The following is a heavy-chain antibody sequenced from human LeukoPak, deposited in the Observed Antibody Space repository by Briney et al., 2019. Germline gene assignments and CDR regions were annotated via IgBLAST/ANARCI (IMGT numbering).Heavy chain of an antibody. CDR1: GFTFSTYA. CDR3: ARGGRGDAGDY. Sequence: GGSLRLSCAASGFTFSTYAMHWVRQAPGKGLEYVSAISSNEASTYYTNSVKGRFTISRDNSKNTLYLQMGSLRTEDLAVYYCARGGRGDAGDYWGQGTLVTVSS. CDR2: ISSNEAST. V-gene: IGHV3-64*01. D-gene: IGHD4-17*01. J-gene: IGHJ4*02.